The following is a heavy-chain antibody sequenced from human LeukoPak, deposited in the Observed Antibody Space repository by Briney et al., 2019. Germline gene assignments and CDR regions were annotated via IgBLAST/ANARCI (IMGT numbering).Heavy chain of an antibody. V-gene: IGHV3-49*04. CDR3: TRWTTVTTFEY. D-gene: IGHD4-17*01. CDR2: FTGRTYGGTT. CDR1: GFTFGDYA. J-gene: IGHJ4*02. Sequence: PGGSLRLSCTASGFTFGDYAMSWVRQAPGKGLEWVGSFTGRTYGGTTEYAASVRGRFTISIDDSKSIANLQMNSLTTEDTAAYYCTRWTTVTTFEYWGQGTQVAVSS.